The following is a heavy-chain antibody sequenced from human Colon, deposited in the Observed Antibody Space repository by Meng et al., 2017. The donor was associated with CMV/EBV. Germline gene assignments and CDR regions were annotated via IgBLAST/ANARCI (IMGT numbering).Heavy chain of an antibody. D-gene: IGHD1-26*01. J-gene: IGHJ5*02. CDR2: IRGIGYDP. V-gene: IGHV3-74*01. Sequence: GSLKISCVDSGFITRSHWIHWVRQGPGKGLVWVSRIRGIGYDPSYADSVKGRFTVSRDNTKNIVYLQMNGLRPEDTAVYYCAAGRGGTYPDQWGQGTLVTVSS. CDR3: AAGRGGTYPDQ. CDR1: GFITRSHW.